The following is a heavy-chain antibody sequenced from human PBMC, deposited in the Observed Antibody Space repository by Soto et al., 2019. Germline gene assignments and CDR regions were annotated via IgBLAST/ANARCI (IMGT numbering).Heavy chain of an antibody. V-gene: IGHV2-5*02. D-gene: IGHD5-12*01. CDR3: ARRPREDSGYLLGGYFDY. CDR1: FFSLDTSGVG. J-gene: IGHJ4*02. CDR2: IYWDDDK. Sequence: QITLKESGPTVVKPTQTLTLTCTFSFFSLDTSGVGVGWIRQPPGKALEWLALIYWDDDKRYNPSLKSRLTISKDTSKTPVVLTMTNMDPVDTVTYYCARRPREDSGYLLGGYFDYWGQGTLVTVSS.